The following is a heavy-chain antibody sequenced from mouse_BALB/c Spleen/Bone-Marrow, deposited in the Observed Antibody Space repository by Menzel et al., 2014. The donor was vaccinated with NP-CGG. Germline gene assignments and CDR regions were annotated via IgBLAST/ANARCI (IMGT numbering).Heavy chain of an antibody. V-gene: IGHV1S137*01. Sequence: VQLQQSGAELVGPGVSVKISCKGSGYTFTDSAMHWVKQSHAKSLEWIGVISTYYGDASYNQKFKGKATMTVDKSSSXXXXXXXRLTAEDSAIYYCAREVRDDYAMDYGGQGTSVTVSS. CDR3: AREVRDDYAMDY. CDR1: GYTFTDSA. D-gene: IGHD2-14*01. CDR2: ISTYYGDA. J-gene: IGHJ4*01.